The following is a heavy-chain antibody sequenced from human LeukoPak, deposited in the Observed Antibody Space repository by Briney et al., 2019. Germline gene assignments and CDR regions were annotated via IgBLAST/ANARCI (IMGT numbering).Heavy chain of an antibody. V-gene: IGHV3-23*01. Sequence: GGSLRLSCAAAGFTFTSYSMTWVRQAPGKGLEWVSAISASGGNTYSADSVEGRFTISRDNSKNTVYLQMNSLTAEDTAVYYCAKDREVRGYYGLDVWGQGTTVTVSS. CDR2: ISASGGNT. J-gene: IGHJ6*02. CDR1: GFTFTSYS. D-gene: IGHD3-10*01. CDR3: AKDREVRGYYGLDV.